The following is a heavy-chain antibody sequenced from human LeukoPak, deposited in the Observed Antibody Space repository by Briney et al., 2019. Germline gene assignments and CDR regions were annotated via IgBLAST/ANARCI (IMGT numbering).Heavy chain of an antibody. J-gene: IGHJ4*02. D-gene: IGHD5-12*01. V-gene: IGHV1-2*02. CDR2: INPNSGGT. Sequence: ASVKVSCKASGYTFTGYYMHWVRQAPGQVLVWMGWINPNSGGTNYAQKFQGRVTMTRDTSISTAYMELSRLRSDDTAVYYCARASRERWLHLTDYWGQGTLVTVSS. CDR1: GYTFTGYY. CDR3: ARASRERWLHLTDY.